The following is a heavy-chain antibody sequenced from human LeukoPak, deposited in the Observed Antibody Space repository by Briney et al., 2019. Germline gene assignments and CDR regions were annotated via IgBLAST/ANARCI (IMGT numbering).Heavy chain of an antibody. CDR3: AKGGKWGVTPFDY. D-gene: IGHD1-26*01. V-gene: IGHV3-23*01. CDR2: ISGGGGST. CDR1: GFTFTSYS. J-gene: IGHJ4*02. Sequence: GGSLRLSCAASGFTFTSYSMNWVRQAPGKGLEWVSTISGGGGSTYYADSVKGRFTISRDNSKNTLYLQVNSLRAEDTAVYYCAKGGKWGVTPFDYWGQGTLVTVSS.